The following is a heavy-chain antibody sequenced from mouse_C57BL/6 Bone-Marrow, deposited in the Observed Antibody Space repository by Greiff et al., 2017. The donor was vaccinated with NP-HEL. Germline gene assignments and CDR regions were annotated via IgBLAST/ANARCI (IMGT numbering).Heavy chain of an antibody. V-gene: IGHV1-50*01. CDR1: GYTFTSYW. CDR2: IDPSDSYT. Sequence: QVQLQQPGAELVKPGASVKLSCKASGYTFTSYWMQWVKQRPGQGLEWIGEIDPSDSYTNYNQKFKGKATLTVDTSSSTAYMQLSSLTSEDSAVYYCARRGITTVVAPYYFDYWGQGTTLTVSS. J-gene: IGHJ2*01. D-gene: IGHD1-1*01. CDR3: ARRGITTVVAPYYFDY.